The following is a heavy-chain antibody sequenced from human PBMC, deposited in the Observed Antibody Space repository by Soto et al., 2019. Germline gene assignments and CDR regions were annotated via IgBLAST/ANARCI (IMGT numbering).Heavy chain of an antibody. CDR1: GFTFSSDW. J-gene: IGHJ4*02. Sequence: GGSLRLSCAASGFTFSSDWLHWVRQPPGKGLEWVSRINTGGTGTGYADSVKGRFNISRDNAKNTLYLQMNNLRAEDTAIYYCTRDCPGPHRYFDYWGQGNMVTVSS. CDR3: TRDCPGPHRYFDY. V-gene: IGHV3-74*01. CDR2: INTGGTGT. D-gene: IGHD3-10*02.